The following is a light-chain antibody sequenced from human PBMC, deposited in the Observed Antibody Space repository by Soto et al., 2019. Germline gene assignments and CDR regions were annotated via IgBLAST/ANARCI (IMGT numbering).Light chain of an antibody. CDR3: QQYNNWPPFT. Sequence: EIVMTQSPATVSVSPGERATLSCRASQSVGSNLAWYQQKPGQAPRLLIYGASTRATGIPARFSGSGSGTEFTLTISSLQSEDFAAYYCQQYNNWPPFTFGQGTKLEI. CDR1: QSVGSN. J-gene: IGKJ2*01. V-gene: IGKV3-15*01. CDR2: GAS.